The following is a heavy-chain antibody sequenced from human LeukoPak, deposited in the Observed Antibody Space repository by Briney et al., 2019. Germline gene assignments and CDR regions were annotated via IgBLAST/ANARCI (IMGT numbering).Heavy chain of an antibody. J-gene: IGHJ4*02. CDR1: GFTFSSYG. CDR2: IRYDGSNK. V-gene: IGHV3-30*02. D-gene: IGHD3-10*01. CDR3: AYPDSDYVDN. Sequence: PGGSLRLSCAASGFTFSSYGMHWVRQAPAKGLEWVAFIRYDGSNKYYADSVKGRFTVSRDNSKNTLYLQMNSLRGEDTAVYYCAYPDSDYVDNWGQGTLVPGSS.